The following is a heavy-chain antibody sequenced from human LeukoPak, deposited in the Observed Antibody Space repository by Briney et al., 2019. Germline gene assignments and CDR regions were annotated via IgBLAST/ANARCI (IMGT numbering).Heavy chain of an antibody. V-gene: IGHV1-2*02. J-gene: IGHJ4*02. CDR1: GYTFTGYY. CDR3: ARVKIGSLAFYY. CDR2: TNPNIGGT. D-gene: IGHD1-26*01. Sequence: ASVKVSCKASGYTFTGYYMHWVRPAPGQGLEWMGWTNPNIGGTNHAQKCQGRVTMTRDTSNSTAYMELSRLKSDDTAVYYCARVKIGSLAFYYWGQGTLVTVSS.